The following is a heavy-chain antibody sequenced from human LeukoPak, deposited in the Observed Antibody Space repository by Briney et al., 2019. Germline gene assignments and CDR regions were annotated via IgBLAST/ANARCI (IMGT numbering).Heavy chain of an antibody. CDR1: GGSFSSYY. V-gene: IGHV4-4*07. Sequence: PSETLSLTCTVSGGSFSSYYWSWIRQPAGKGLEWIGRIYTSGSTNYNPSLKSRVTMSVDTSKNQFSLKLSSVTAADTAVYYCARGGAAAGTKGAFDIWGQGTMVTVSS. CDR2: IYTSGST. CDR3: ARGGAAAGTKGAFDI. D-gene: IGHD6-13*01. J-gene: IGHJ3*02.